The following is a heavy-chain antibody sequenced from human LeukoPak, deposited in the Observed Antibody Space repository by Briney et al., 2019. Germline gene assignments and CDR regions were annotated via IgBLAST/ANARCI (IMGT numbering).Heavy chain of an antibody. J-gene: IGHJ4*02. CDR3: ARNESVLGTTGLNDFFDD. Sequence: SETLCLTCTVTGGSISRRSDYWGWIRQPPGKGLEWIGSIYYSGSTYYNPSFKSRVTISVDTSRNQFSLQLSYVTAADTAVYYCARNESVLGTTGLNDFFDDWGQGSLVTVSS. D-gene: IGHD1-26*01. CDR1: GGSISRRSDY. CDR2: IYYSGST. V-gene: IGHV4-39*01.